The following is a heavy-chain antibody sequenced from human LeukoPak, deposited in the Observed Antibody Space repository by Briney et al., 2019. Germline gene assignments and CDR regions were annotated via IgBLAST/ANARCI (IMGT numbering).Heavy chain of an antibody. CDR3: AREGSGYNSGYFDY. CDR2: INHSGSA. Sequence: PSETLSLTCAVYGVSFGGNYWSWIRQAPGKGLEWIGEINHSGSANYNPSLKSRVTISVDTSKNQFSLKLSSVTAADTAVYYCAREGSGYNSGYFDYWGQGTLVTVSS. CDR1: GVSFGGNY. V-gene: IGHV4-34*01. J-gene: IGHJ4*02. D-gene: IGHD5-24*01.